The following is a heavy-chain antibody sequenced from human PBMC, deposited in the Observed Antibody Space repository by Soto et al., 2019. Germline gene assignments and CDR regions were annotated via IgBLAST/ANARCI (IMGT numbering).Heavy chain of an antibody. D-gene: IGHD6-19*01. V-gene: IGHV3-21*01. J-gene: IGHJ5*02. CDR1: GFTFSSYS. CDR3: AREAVAHPNWFDP. CDR2: ISSSSSYI. Sequence: EVQLVESGGGLVKPGGSLRLSCAASGFTFSSYSMNWVRQAPGKGLEWVSSISSSSSYIYCADSVKGRFTISRDNAKNSLYLQMTSLRAEDTAVYYCAREAVAHPNWFDPWGQGTLVTVSS.